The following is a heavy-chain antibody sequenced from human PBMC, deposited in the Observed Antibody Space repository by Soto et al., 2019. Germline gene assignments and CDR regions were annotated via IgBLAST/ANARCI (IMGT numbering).Heavy chain of an antibody. D-gene: IGHD6-19*01. Sequence: QVQLVESGGGVVQPGRSLRLSCAASGFTFSSYGMHWVRQAPGKGLEWVAVIWYDGSNKYYADSVKGRFTISRDNSKNTLYLQMNSLRAEDTAVYYWARDLRGGGLWLSSSRIAVAGREKHDAFDIWGQGTMVTVSS. CDR2: IWYDGSNK. V-gene: IGHV3-33*01. CDR1: GFTFSSYG. CDR3: ARDLRGGGLWLSSSRIAVAGREKHDAFDI. J-gene: IGHJ3*02.